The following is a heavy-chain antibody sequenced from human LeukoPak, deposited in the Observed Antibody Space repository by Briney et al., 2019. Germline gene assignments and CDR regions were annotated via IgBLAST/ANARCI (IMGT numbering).Heavy chain of an antibody. CDR1: GGSFSGYY. Sequence: SETLSLTCAVYGGSFSGYYWSWIRQPPGKGLEWLGEINHSGSTNYNPSLKSRVTISVDTSKNQFSLKLSSVTAADTAVYYCARGYIVVVPAANYYYYYGMDVWGQGTTVTVSS. J-gene: IGHJ6*02. CDR2: INHSGST. CDR3: ARGYIVVVPAANYYYYYGMDV. D-gene: IGHD2-2*01. V-gene: IGHV4-34*01.